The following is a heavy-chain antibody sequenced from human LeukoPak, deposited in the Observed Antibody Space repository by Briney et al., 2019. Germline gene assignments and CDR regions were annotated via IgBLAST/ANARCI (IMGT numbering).Heavy chain of an antibody. J-gene: IGHJ6*02. V-gene: IGHV3-30*03. CDR2: ISYDGSNK. CDR1: GFTFSSYG. D-gene: IGHD6-19*01. CDR3: ARGGSGWSLYYYYGMDV. Sequence: GGSLRLSCAASGFTFSSYGMHWVRQAPGKGLEWVAVISYDGSNKYYADSVKGRFTISRDNSKNTLYLQMNSLRAEDTAVYYCARGGSGWSLYYYYGMDVWGQGTTVTVSS.